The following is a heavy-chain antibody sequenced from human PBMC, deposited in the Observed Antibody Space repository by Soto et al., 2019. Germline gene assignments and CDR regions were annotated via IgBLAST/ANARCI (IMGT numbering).Heavy chain of an antibody. V-gene: IGHV4-61*01. J-gene: IGHJ6*02. Sequence: SETLSLTCTVSGGSVSSGSYYWSWIRQPPGKGLEWIGYIYYSGSTNYNPSLKSRVTISVDTSKNQFSLKLSSVTAADTAVYYCSIPLYTSGPMDVCGQGTTVPVSS. CDR3: SIPLYTSGPMDV. CDR1: GGSVSSGSYY. D-gene: IGHD2-21*01. CDR2: IYYSGST.